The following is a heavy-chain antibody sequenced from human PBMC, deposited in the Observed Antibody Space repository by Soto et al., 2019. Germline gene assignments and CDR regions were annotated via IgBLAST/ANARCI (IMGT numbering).Heavy chain of an antibody. Sequence: GESLKISCKGSGYTFTAYWIGWVCQMPEKGLEWMGIIYPGDSDTRYSPSFQGQVTISADKSISTAYLQWSSLKASDTAMFYCARGGYSGNSKDPFYIWGPGTMVTVSS. CDR3: ARGGYSGNSKDPFYI. CDR2: IYPGDSDT. V-gene: IGHV5-51*01. J-gene: IGHJ3*02. D-gene: IGHD6-25*01. CDR1: GYTFTAYW.